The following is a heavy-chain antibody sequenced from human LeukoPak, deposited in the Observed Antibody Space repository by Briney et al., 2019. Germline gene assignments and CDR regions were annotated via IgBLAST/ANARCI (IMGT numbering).Heavy chain of an antibody. V-gene: IGHV1-18*01. CDR3: ARALVAAAGMSFGY. J-gene: IGHJ4*02. D-gene: IGHD6-13*01. CDR2: ISAYNGNT. CDR1: GYIFTSYG. Sequence: ASVKVSCKASGYIFTSYGISWVRQAPGQGLEWMGWISAYNGNTNYAQKLQGRVTMTTDTSTSTAYMELRSLRSDDTAVYYCARALVAAAGMSFGYWGQGTLVTVSS.